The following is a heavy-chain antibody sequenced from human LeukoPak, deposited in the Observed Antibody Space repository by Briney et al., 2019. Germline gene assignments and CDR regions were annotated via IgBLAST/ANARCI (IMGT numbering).Heavy chain of an antibody. CDR3: ARAPTTYNNAWGGY. CDR2: IRGSNGET. D-gene: IGHD6-19*01. Sequence: ASVKVSCKASGYTFTSYGMTWVRQAPGQGLEWMGWIRGSNGETNYAQKLQGRVTMTTDTSTSTAYMELRGLRSDDTAVYYCARAPTTYNNAWGGYWGQGTLVAVSS. CDR1: GYTFTSYG. V-gene: IGHV1-18*01. J-gene: IGHJ4*02.